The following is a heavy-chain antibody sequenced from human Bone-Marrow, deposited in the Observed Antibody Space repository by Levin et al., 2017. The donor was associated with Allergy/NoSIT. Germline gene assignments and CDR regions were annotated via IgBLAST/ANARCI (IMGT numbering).Heavy chain of an antibody. V-gene: IGHV3-9*01. D-gene: IGHD6-6*01. CDR2: ISWNSGSI. J-gene: IGHJ6*02. CDR3: AKDKRSSSPYGMDV. CDR1: GFTFDDYA. Sequence: PGGSLRLSCAASGFTFDDYAMHWVRQAPGKGLEWVSGISWNSGSIGYADSVKGRFTISRDNAKNSLYLQMNSLRAEDTALYYCAKDKRSSSPYGMDVWGQGTTVTVSS.